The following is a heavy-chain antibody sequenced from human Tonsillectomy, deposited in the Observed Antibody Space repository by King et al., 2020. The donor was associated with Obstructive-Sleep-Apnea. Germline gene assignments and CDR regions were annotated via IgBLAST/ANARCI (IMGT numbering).Heavy chain of an antibody. CDR1: GLTFSNAW. D-gene: IGHD4-17*01. CDR3: TTDPYGDLYGVDV. V-gene: IGHV3-15*01. J-gene: IGHJ6*02. CDR2: IKSKTDGGTT. Sequence: EVQLVESGGGLVKPGGSLRLPCAASGLTFSNAWMNWVRQAPGKGLEWVGRIKSKTDGGTTDYAAPVKGRFTISRDDSKNTLYLQMNSLETEDTAVYYCTTDPYGDLYGVDVWDQGTTVTVSS.